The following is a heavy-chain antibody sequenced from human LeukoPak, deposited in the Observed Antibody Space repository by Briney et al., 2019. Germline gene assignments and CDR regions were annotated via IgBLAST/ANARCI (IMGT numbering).Heavy chain of an antibody. CDR2: ITSSSNTI. CDR3: ARVLDITGTIFDAFDI. J-gene: IGHJ3*02. D-gene: IGHD1-20*01. Sequence: PGGSLRLSCAASGLTFNSYSMCWVRQAPGKGLEWLSYITSSSNTIYYTDSVKGRFTISRGNAQNSLYLQMNSLRAEDTAVYYCARVLDITGTIFDAFDIWGQGTMVTVSS. V-gene: IGHV3-48*01. CDR1: GLTFNSYS.